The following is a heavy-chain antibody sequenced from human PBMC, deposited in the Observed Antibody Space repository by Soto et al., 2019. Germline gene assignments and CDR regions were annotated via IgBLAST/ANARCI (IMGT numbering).Heavy chain of an antibody. V-gene: IGHV3-48*01. CDR1: GFTFSTYN. D-gene: IGHD2-15*01. Sequence: EVQLVESGGGLVQPGESLRLSCAASGFTFSTYNMNWVRQAPGKGLEWVSYIRGSSGAIYYADSVKGRFTMSRDNAKNSLYLQMNSLRAEDTAVYYCARDFLRGYGPDYWGQGTLVTVSS. CDR2: IRGSSGAI. CDR3: ARDFLRGYGPDY. J-gene: IGHJ4*02.